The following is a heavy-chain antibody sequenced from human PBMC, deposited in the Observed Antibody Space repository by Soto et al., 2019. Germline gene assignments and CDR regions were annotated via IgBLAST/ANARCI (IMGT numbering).Heavy chain of an antibody. CDR2: INPNTGGT. D-gene: IGHD2-8*02. CDR1: GYTFSAYY. J-gene: IGHJ5*02. CDR3: ARSALVLRLYVPTADWFDP. V-gene: IGHV1-2*02. Sequence: ASVKVSCKSSGYTFSAYYVHWVRQAPGQGLKWMGWINPNTGGTKYAQKFQGRVTMTSDSSISTAYMELSRLTSDDTAVYYCARSALVLRLYVPTADWFDPWGQGTLVTVSS.